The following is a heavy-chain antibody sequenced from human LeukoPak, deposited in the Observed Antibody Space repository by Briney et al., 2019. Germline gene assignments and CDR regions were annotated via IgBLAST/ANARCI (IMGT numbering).Heavy chain of an antibody. D-gene: IGHD6-13*01. Sequence: SETLSLTCAVSGGSITSSGSYWGWIRQPPGKGLEWIAIIHYTGSTYYNPSLKSRVTISMDTSKNQFSLKLNSVIAADTAVYYCARQALAAAGWFDPWGQGTLVTVSS. J-gene: IGHJ5*02. V-gene: IGHV4-39*07. CDR1: GGSITSSGSY. CDR2: IHYTGST. CDR3: ARQALAAAGWFDP.